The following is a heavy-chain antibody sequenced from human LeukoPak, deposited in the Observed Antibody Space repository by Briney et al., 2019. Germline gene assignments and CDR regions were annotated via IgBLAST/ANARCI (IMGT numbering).Heavy chain of an antibody. CDR2: IKEDGSEK. CDR3: ALNPDYYGSGSFDY. J-gene: IGHJ4*02. Sequence: PGGSXRXXCAASGFTFSSYWMSWVRQAPGKGXXXXADIKEDGSEKYYVDSVKGRFTISRDNAKNSLYLQMNSLRAEDTAVYYCALNPDYYGSGSFDYWGQGTLVTVSS. V-gene: IGHV3-7*01. D-gene: IGHD3-10*01. CDR1: GFTFSSYW.